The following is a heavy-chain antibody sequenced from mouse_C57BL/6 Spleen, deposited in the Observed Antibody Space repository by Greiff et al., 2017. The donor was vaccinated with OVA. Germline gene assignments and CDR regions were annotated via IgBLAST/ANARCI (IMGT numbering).Heavy chain of an antibody. CDR3: AIWGVVAPGFYYAMDY. J-gene: IGHJ4*01. CDR1: GYTFTSYW. D-gene: IGHD1-1*01. CDR2: IHPSDSDT. Sequence: QVQLQQPGAELVKPGASVKVSCKASGYTFTSYWMHWVKQRPGQGLEWIGRIHPSDSDTNYNQKFKGKATLTVDKSSSTAYMQLSSLTSEDSAVYYCAIWGVVAPGFYYAMDYWGQGTSVTVSS. V-gene: IGHV1-74*01.